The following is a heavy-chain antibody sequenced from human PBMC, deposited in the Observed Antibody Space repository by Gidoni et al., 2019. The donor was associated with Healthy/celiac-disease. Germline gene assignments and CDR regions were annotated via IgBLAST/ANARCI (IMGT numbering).Heavy chain of an antibody. CDR2: ISGRGGST. V-gene: IGHV3-23*04. CDR3: ATDRGPYYSDSSGYYPN. J-gene: IGHJ4*02. CDR1: GFTGGSYA. D-gene: IGHD3-22*01. Sequence: EVQQVESGGGWVQAGGALRRAGEAAGFTGGSYAMIWVRPAPGRGREWVSAISGRGGSTYYADSVKVRFTLSRDNSTNTLYLQMYRLRSEDTAVYYCATDRGPYYSDSSGYYPNWVQGPLVTVSS.